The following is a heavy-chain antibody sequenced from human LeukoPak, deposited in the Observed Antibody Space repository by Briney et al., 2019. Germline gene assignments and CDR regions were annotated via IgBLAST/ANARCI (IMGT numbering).Heavy chain of an antibody. D-gene: IGHD1-26*01. V-gene: IGHV4-34*01. J-gene: IGHJ4*02. CDR3: ARHIGVGASRIDY. CDR2: INHSGST. CDR1: GGSFSGYY. Sequence: SETLSLTCAVYGGSFSGYYWSWIRQPPGKGLEWIGEINHSGSTHYNPSLKSRVTISGDTSKNQFSLKVSSVTAADTATYYCARHIGVGASRIDYWGQGTLVTVSS.